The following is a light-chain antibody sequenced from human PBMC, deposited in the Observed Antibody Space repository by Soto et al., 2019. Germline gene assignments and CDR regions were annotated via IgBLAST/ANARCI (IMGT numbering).Light chain of an antibody. CDR1: QSVSSN. J-gene: IGKJ2*01. Sequence: EIVMTQSPATLSVSPGERATLSCRASQSVSSNFAWYQQKPGQAPRILIYGASTRATGIPARFSGSGSGTEFTLTISSLQSEDFAVYYCQQYNNWPHTFGQGTKLEIK. CDR3: QQYNNWPHT. CDR2: GAS. V-gene: IGKV3-15*01.